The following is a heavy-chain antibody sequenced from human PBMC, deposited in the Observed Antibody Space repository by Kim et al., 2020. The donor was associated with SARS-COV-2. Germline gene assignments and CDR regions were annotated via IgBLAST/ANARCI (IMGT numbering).Heavy chain of an antibody. CDR3: ARTSSGWYFDY. Sequence: KYYVDSVKGRFTISRDNAKNSLYLQMNSLRAEDTAVYYCARTSSGWYFDYWGQGTLVTVSS. J-gene: IGHJ4*02. CDR2: K. V-gene: IGHV3-7*03. D-gene: IGHD6-19*01.